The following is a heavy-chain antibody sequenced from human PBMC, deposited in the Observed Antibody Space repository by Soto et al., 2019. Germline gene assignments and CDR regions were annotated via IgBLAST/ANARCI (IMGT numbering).Heavy chain of an antibody. CDR2: IKSDGSSP. V-gene: IGHV3-74*01. Sequence: EVQLVESGGGLVQPGGSLRLSCAASGFTFSAYWMHWVRQAPGRGLVWVSRIKSDGSSPSYADSVEGRFTISRDNTKNTLYMHMNDLGAEDTAVYYCARDRAYGMDVWGQGTPVTVSS. J-gene: IGHJ6*02. CDR3: ARDRAYGMDV. CDR1: GFTFSAYW.